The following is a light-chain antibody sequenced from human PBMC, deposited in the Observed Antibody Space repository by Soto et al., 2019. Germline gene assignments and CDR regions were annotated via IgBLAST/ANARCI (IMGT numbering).Light chain of an antibody. CDR2: SDT. CDR3: AAWDDSLNALV. Sequence: QSVLSQEPSVSGTPGQRVAMACSGGNSNIGKNSVNWYRQVPGTAPQLLIYSDTLRSLGIPDRFSASKSDTSASLAIGGLQSDDEAVYFCAAWDDSLNALVFGGGTQLTVL. V-gene: IGLV1-44*01. J-gene: IGLJ7*01. CDR1: NSNIGKNS.